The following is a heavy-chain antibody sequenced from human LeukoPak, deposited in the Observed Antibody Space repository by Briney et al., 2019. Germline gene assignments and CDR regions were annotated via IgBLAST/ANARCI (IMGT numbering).Heavy chain of an antibody. J-gene: IGHJ4*02. V-gene: IGHV3-53*01. CDR1: GLSVSSTF. CDR3: ARTYTNNAGYYLY. Sequence: GGSLRLSCAASGLSVSSTFMSWVRQTPGKGLEWVPPVFGGGGQRYADSVMGRFTISRDNSKSTLYLQMNSLRAEDTAVYYCARTYTNNAGYYLYWGQGTLVTVSS. CDR2: VFGGGGQ. D-gene: IGHD3-22*01.